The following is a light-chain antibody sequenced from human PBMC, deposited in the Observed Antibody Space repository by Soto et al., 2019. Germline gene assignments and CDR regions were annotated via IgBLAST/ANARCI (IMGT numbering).Light chain of an antibody. V-gene: IGKV4-1*01. CDR1: QSVLYSSNNKNY. Sequence: DIVMTQSPDSLAVSLGERATINCKSSQSVLYSSNNKNYLAWYQQKPGQPPKLLIYWASTRESGVPDRFSGSGSGTDFTLTISSLQAEDFAVYYCQQYNNWPITFGQGTRLEIK. CDR3: QQYNNWPIT. J-gene: IGKJ5*01. CDR2: WAS.